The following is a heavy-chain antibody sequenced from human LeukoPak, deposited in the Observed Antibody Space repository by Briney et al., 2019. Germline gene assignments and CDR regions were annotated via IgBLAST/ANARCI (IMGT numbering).Heavy chain of an antibody. D-gene: IGHD5-12*01. CDR2: INPNSGGT. Sequence: ASVTVSCMASGYTFTGYYMHWVRQAPGQGLEWMGRINPNSGGTNYAQKFQGRVTMTRDTSISTAYMELSRLRSDDTAVYYCTRDRGYDYFFDYWGQGTLVTVSS. CDR3: TRDRGYDYFFDY. J-gene: IGHJ4*02. CDR1: GYTFTGYY. V-gene: IGHV1-2*06.